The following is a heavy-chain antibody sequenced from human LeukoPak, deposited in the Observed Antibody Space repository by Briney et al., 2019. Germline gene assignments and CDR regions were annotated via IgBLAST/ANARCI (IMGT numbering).Heavy chain of an antibody. CDR3: ARDVGRSYDLDY. V-gene: IGHV1-18*01. Sequence: ASVKVSCKASGYTFTGYGISWVRQAPGQGLEWMGWISAYNGNTDYAQSLQGRVTMTIDTPTSTVYMELRSLRSDDTAVYYCARDVGRSYDLDYWGQGTLVTVSS. CDR2: ISAYNGNT. CDR1: GYTFTGYG. D-gene: IGHD3-16*01. J-gene: IGHJ4*02.